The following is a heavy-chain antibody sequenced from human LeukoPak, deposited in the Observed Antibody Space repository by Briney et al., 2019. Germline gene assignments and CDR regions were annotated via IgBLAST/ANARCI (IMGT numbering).Heavy chain of an antibody. Sequence: ASVKVSCKASGGTFSSYAISWVRQAPGQGLEWMGRIIPILGIANYAQKFQGRVTITADKSTSTAYMELSSLRSEDTAVYYCASRYCSGGSCYSRAEYFQHWGQGTLVTVSS. J-gene: IGHJ1*01. D-gene: IGHD2-15*01. CDR2: IIPILGIA. CDR3: ASRYCSGGSCYSRAEYFQH. V-gene: IGHV1-69*04. CDR1: GGTFSSYA.